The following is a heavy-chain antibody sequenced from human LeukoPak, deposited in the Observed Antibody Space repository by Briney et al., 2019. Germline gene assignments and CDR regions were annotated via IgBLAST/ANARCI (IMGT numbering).Heavy chain of an antibody. Sequence: ASVKVSCKASGYTFTNYDINWVRQATGQGLEWMGYMNPNSGNSAYTQKLQGRVTITTDASISTAYMELSGLRSEDTALYYCAREGLDYWGQGTLVTVSS. CDR2: MNPNSGNS. J-gene: IGHJ4*02. V-gene: IGHV1-8*01. CDR3: AREGLDY. CDR1: GYTFTNYD.